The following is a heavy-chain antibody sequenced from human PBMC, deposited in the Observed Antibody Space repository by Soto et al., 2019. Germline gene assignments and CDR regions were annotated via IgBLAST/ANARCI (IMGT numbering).Heavy chain of an antibody. D-gene: IGHD3-10*01. Sequence: GGSLRLSCTASGFTFSSYGMHWVRQAPGKGLEWVAVIWYDGSNKYYADSVKGRFTISRDNSKNTLYLQMNSLRAEDTAVYYCARDTARAMVRIYYGMDVWGQGTTVTVSS. CDR1: GFTFSSYG. CDR3: ARDTARAMVRIYYGMDV. CDR2: IWYDGSNK. J-gene: IGHJ6*02. V-gene: IGHV3-33*08.